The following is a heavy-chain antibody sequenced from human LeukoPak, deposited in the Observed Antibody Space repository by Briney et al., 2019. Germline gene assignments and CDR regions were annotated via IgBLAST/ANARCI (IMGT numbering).Heavy chain of an antibody. Sequence: GGSLSLSCAASGFTFSNAWMSWVRQAPGKGLEWVGRIKSKTDGGTTDYAAPVKGRFTISRDDSKNTLYLQMNSLKTEDTAVYYCTTDYGDFSDFDYWGQGTLVTVSS. CDR2: IKSKTDGGTT. J-gene: IGHJ4*02. CDR3: TTDYGDFSDFDY. CDR1: GFTFSNAW. D-gene: IGHD4-17*01. V-gene: IGHV3-15*01.